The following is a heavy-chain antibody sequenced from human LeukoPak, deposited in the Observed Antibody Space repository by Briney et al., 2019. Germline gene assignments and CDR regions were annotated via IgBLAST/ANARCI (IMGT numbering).Heavy chain of an antibody. J-gene: IGHJ4*02. D-gene: IGHD6-19*01. CDR3: ARDSDSSGWYGPDY. CDR1: GFTFSSYG. CDR2: IWYDGSNK. Sequence: GGSLRLSCAASGFTFSSYGMHWVRQAPGKGLEWVAVIWYDGSNKYYADSVKGRFTISRDNSKNTLYLQMNSLRAEDTAVYYCARDSDSSGWYGPDYWGQGTLVTVSS. V-gene: IGHV3-33*08.